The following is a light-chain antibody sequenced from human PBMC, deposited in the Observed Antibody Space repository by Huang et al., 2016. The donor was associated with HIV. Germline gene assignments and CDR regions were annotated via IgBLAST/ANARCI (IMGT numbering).Light chain of an antibody. CDR2: AAS. J-gene: IGKJ4*01. CDR3: QQLNSYPLT. V-gene: IGKV1-9*01. Sequence: IQLTQSPSSLSASVGDRVTITCRASQGISSYLAWYQQTPGKAPKLLIYAASTLQSGVPSRFSGSVSGTDFTLTISSLQPEDFATYYCQQLNSYPLTFGGGTKVEIK. CDR1: QGISSY.